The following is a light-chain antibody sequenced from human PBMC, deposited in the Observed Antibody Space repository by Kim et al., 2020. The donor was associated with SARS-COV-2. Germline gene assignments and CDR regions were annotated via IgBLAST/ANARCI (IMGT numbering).Light chain of an antibody. V-gene: IGKV3-15*01. Sequence: ASGERAALSCRASQSVSSNLAWYQQKTGQAPRLLIYGASTRATGIPARFSGSGSGTEFTLTISSLQSEDFAVYYCQQYNNWPPWTFGQGTKVDIK. J-gene: IGKJ1*01. CDR1: QSVSSN. CDR3: QQYNNWPPWT. CDR2: GAS.